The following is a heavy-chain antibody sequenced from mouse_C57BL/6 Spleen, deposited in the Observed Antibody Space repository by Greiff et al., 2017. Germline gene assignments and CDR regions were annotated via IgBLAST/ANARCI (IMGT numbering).Heavy chain of an antibody. D-gene: IGHD1-1*01. V-gene: IGHV1-82*01. J-gene: IGHJ2*01. CDR3: ARSGLRFSFDY. Sequence: VQLQQSGPELVKPGASVKISCKASGYAFSSSWMNWVKQRPGKGLEWIGRIYPGDGDTNYNGKFKGKATLTADKSSSTAYMQLSSLTSEDSAVYFCARSGLRFSFDYWGQGTTLTVSS. CDR1: GYAFSSSW. CDR2: IYPGDGDT.